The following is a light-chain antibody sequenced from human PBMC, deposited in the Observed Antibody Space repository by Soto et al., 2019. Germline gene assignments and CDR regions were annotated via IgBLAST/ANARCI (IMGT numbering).Light chain of an antibody. Sequence: DIQLTQSPSSLPATVGAIDTITCRASQGISNYLVWYQQKPGKAPNLLIYGASTLHSGVPSKFSGSGSGTDFTPTISSLQPEEFATYYCQQLNSYPLTVGGGNKVDI. CDR3: QQLNSYPLT. CDR2: GAS. V-gene: IGKV1-9*01. J-gene: IGKJ4*01. CDR1: QGISNY.